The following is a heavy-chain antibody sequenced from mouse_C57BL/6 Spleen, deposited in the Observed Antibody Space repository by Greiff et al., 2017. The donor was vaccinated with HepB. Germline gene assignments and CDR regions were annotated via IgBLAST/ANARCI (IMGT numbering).Heavy chain of an antibody. CDR3: TNYSNYEDYYAMDY. V-gene: IGHV1-15*01. CDR2: IDPETGGT. J-gene: IGHJ4*01. CDR1: GYTFTDYE. Sequence: VQLQQSGAELVRPGASVTLSCKASGYTFTDYEMHWVKQTPVHGLEWIGAIDPETGGTAYNQKFKGKAIQTADKSSSTAYMELRSLTSEDSAVYYCTNYSNYEDYYAMDYWGQGTSVTVSS. D-gene: IGHD2-5*01.